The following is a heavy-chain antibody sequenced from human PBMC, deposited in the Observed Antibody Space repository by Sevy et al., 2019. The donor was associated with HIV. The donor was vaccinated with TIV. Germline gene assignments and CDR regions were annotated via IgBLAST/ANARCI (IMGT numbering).Heavy chain of an antibody. V-gene: IGHV3-74*01. Sequence: GGSLRLSCAASGFTFSSYWMYWVRQAPGKGLVWVSRINTDGSTTTSADSVKGRFTISRDNAENTLYLQMNSLRVEDTAVYYCARAAYYCSTTSCYIDYWGQGTLVTVSS. D-gene: IGHD2-2*02. J-gene: IGHJ4*02. CDR1: GFTFSSYW. CDR3: ARAAYYCSTTSCYIDY. CDR2: INTDGSTT.